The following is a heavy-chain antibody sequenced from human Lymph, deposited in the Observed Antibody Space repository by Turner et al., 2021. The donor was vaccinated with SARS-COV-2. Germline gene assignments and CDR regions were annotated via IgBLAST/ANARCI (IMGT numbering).Heavy chain of an antibody. CDR1: VYTFTAYY. CDR2: INPNSGGK. D-gene: IGHD4-17*01. Sequence: QLQLVQSGAEVQKPGASVKVSCKASVYTFTAYYMHWVRQAPGQGLEWMGWINPNSGGKNYAQKFQGRGTMTRDTSIRTAYMELSRLTSDDTAVYYWAREGVTVSGYYYGMDVWGQGTTVTVAS. J-gene: IGHJ6*02. V-gene: IGHV1-2*02. CDR3: AREGVTVSGYYYGMDV.